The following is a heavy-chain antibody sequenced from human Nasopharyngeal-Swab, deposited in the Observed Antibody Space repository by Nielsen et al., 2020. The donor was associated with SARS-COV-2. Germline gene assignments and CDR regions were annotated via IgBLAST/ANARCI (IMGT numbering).Heavy chain of an antibody. J-gene: IGHJ4*02. Sequence: SVKVSCKASGGTFSSFAITWVRQAPGQGLAWMGGVIPMFGTVNYAQTFQGRVTITADESTSTAYMELSSLRSEDTAVYYCARDGVNGSYYGFWGQGTLVTVSS. CDR3: ARDGVNGSYYGF. CDR2: VIPMFGTV. CDR1: GGTFSSFA. V-gene: IGHV1-69*13. D-gene: IGHD1-26*01.